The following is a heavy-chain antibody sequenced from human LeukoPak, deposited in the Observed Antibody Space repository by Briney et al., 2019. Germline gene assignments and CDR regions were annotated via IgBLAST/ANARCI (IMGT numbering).Heavy chain of an antibody. CDR2: IWYDGSNK. CDR1: GFTFSSYG. D-gene: IGHD2-21*02. CDR3: ARDRLVVTADAFDI. Sequence: GRSLRLSCAASGFTFSSYGMHWVRQAPGKGLEWVAVIWYDGSNKYYADSVKGRFTVSRDNSKNTLYLQMNSLRAEDTAVYYCARDRLVVTADAFDIWGQGTMVTVSS. V-gene: IGHV3-33*01. J-gene: IGHJ3*02.